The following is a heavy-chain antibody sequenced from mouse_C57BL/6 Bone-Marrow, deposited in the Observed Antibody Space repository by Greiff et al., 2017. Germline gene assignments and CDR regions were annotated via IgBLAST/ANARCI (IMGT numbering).Heavy chain of an antibody. J-gene: IGHJ4*01. CDR3: ARHGGDGYYPYAMDY. CDR1: GFSLTSYG. Sequence: QVQLQQSGPGLVAPSQSLSITCTVSGFSLTSYGVHWVRQPPGKGLEWLVVIWSDGSTTYNSALKSRLSISKDNSKSQVFLKMNSLQTDDTAMYYCARHGGDGYYPYAMDYWGQGTSVTVSS. CDR2: IWSDGST. D-gene: IGHD2-3*01. V-gene: IGHV2-6-1*01.